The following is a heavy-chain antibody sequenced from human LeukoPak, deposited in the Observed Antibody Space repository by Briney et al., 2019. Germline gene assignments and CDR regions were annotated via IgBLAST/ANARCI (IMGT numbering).Heavy chain of an antibody. CDR2: IYYSGST. CDR1: GGSISSSSYY. CDR3: ATVGAYDSIGY. D-gene: IGHD3-22*01. J-gene: IGHJ4*02. Sequence: ETLSLTCTVSGGSISSSSYYWGWIRQPPGKGLEWIGSIYYSGSTYYNPSLKSRVTISVDTSKNQFSLKLSSVTAADTAVYYCATVGAYDSIGYWGQGTLVTVSS. V-gene: IGHV4-39*01.